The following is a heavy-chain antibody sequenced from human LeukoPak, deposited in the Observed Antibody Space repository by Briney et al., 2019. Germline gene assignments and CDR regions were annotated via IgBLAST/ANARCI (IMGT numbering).Heavy chain of an antibody. D-gene: IGHD1-26*01. V-gene: IGHV1-8*02. CDR3: ARDSGGSYEKIDS. CDR2: MNPNSGNT. J-gene: IGHJ5*01. CDR1: GYTFTSYD. Sequence: ASVKVSCKASGYTFTSYDINWVRQATGQGLEWMGWMNPNSGNTGYAQKFQGRVTMTTDTSTSTAYMELRSLRSDDTAVYYCARDSGGSYEKIDSWGQGTLVTVSS.